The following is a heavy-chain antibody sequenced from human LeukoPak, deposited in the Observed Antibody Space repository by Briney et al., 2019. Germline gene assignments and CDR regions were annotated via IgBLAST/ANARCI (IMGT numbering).Heavy chain of an antibody. CDR1: GGSISSSSYY. Sequence: SETLSLTCTVSGGSISSSSYYWGWIRQPPGKGLEWIGSIYYSGSTYYNPSLKSRVTISVDTSKNQFSLKLSSVTAADTAVYYCARWDDYRTYFDYWGQGTLVTVSS. CDR3: ARWDDYRTYFDY. J-gene: IGHJ4*02. CDR2: IYYSGST. V-gene: IGHV4-39*01. D-gene: IGHD4-11*01.